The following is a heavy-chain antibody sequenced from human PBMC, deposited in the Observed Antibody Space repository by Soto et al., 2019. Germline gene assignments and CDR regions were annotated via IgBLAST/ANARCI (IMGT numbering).Heavy chain of an antibody. V-gene: IGHV3-74*01. D-gene: IGHD4-4*01. CDR2: INMDGTST. CDR3: ARGPRGVYGNDY. Sequence: GGSLRLSCAASGFTFSNDWMHWVRQAAGKGLVWVSRINMDGTSTNYADSVKGRFTISRDNAKNTLYLQMDSLRVEDTAVYFCARGPRGVYGNDYWGQGTLVTVSS. J-gene: IGHJ4*02. CDR1: GFTFSNDW.